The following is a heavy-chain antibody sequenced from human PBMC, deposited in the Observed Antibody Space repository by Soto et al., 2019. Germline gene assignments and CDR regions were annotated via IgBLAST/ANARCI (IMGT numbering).Heavy chain of an antibody. CDR3: ARRGSGTDP. D-gene: IGHD1-26*01. V-gene: IGHV4-39*01. Sequence: QLQLQESGPGLVKPSETLSLTCTVSGGSISSSSYYWGWIRQPPGKGLEWIGRIYYSGSTYYNPSLKSRVTISVDTSKNQFSLKRSSVTAADTAVYYCARRGSGTDPWGQGTLVTVSS. CDR2: IYYSGST. J-gene: IGHJ5*02. CDR1: GGSISSSSYY.